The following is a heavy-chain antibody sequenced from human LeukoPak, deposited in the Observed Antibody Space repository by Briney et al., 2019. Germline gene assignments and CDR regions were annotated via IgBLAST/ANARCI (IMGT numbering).Heavy chain of an antibody. CDR3: ARDGVEMATILCP. D-gene: IGHD5-24*01. Sequence: GASVKVSCKASGYTFTGYYMHWVRQAPGQGVEWMGWINPNSGGTNYAQKFQGRVTMTRDTSISTAYMELSRLRSDDTAVYYCARDGVEMATILCPWGQGTLVTVSS. CDR1: GYTFTGYY. J-gene: IGHJ4*02. V-gene: IGHV1-2*02. CDR2: INPNSGGT.